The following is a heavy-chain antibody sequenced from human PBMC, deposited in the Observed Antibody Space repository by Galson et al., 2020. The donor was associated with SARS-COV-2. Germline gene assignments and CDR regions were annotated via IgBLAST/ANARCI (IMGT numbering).Heavy chain of an antibody. CDR2: VNHSGSS. J-gene: IGHJ4*02. CDR1: GGSFSVYS. D-gene: IGHD6-19*01. CDR3: ARGTYGAVAVEYYYDY. Sequence: SQASETPSLTCAVYGGSFSVYSWTWIRQPPGKGLEWVGEVNHSGSSSYNPSLRGRVIISRDTSKNQFSLKLSSVTAADTAMYFCARGTYGAVAVEYYYDYWGLGTLVTVST. V-gene: IGHV4-34*01.